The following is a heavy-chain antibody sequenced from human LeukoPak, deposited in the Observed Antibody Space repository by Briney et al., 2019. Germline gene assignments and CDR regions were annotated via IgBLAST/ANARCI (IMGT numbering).Heavy chain of an antibody. J-gene: IGHJ4*02. CDR1: GFTFSSYG. V-gene: IGHV3-30*03. CDR3: AIDIVGATTPYLDY. CDR2: ISYDGSNK. D-gene: IGHD1-26*01. Sequence: PGRSLRLSCAASGFTFSSYGMHWVRQAPGKGLEWVAVISYDGSNKYYADSVKGRFTISRDNSKNTLYLQMNSLRAEDTAVYFCAIDIVGATTPYLDYWGQGTLVTVSS.